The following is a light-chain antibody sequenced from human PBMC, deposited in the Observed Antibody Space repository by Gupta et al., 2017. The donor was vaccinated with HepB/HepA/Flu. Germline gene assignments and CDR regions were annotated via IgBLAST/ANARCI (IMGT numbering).Light chain of an antibody. CDR3: QVWDTNRGHLI. Sequence: SNLLTQPHPVSVAPGHTATMTCGWDNIGSDSVHWYQHRPGQAPELAVYGDNDRPSGIPERFSGSKSGNMATLTISRVGAEDEADYYCQVWDTNRGHLIFGGGTKLTVL. CDR1: NIGSDS. CDR2: GDN. V-gene: IGLV3-21*02. J-gene: IGLJ2*01.